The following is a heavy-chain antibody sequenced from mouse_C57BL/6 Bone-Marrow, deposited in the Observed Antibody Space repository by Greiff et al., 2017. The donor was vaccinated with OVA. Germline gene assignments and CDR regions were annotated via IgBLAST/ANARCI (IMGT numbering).Heavy chain of an antibody. CDR2: IIDVGSYT. V-gene: IGHV5-4*01. CDR1: GFTFSSYA. CDR3: AREGSNFAMDY. D-gene: IGHD5-1*01. Sequence: EVQRVESGGGLVKPGGSLKLSCAASGFTFSSYAMSWFRQTPENRLELVATIIDVGSYTYYPDNVKGRFTISRDNAKNNLYLQMSHLKSEDTAMYYCAREGSNFAMDYWGQGTSVTVSS. J-gene: IGHJ4*01.